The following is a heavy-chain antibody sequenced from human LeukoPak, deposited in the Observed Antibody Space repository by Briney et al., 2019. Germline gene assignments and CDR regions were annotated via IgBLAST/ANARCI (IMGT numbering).Heavy chain of an antibody. Sequence: PGRSLRLSCAASGFTFSSYAMHWVRQAPGKGLEWVAVISYDGSNKYYADSVKGRFTISRDNSKNTLYLQMNSLRAEDTAVYYCARDQDYLPVGVPNAFDIWGQGTMVTVSS. D-gene: IGHD1-26*01. CDR2: ISYDGSNK. CDR3: ARDQDYLPVGVPNAFDI. V-gene: IGHV3-30-3*01. CDR1: GFTFSSYA. J-gene: IGHJ3*02.